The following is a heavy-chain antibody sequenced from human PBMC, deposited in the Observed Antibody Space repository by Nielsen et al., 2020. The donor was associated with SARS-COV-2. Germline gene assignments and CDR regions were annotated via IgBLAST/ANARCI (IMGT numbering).Heavy chain of an antibody. D-gene: IGHD4-11*01. CDR3: ARETIDYSSSFVDY. J-gene: IGHJ4*02. Sequence: GESLKISCAASGFTFSSYALNWVRQAPGKGLEWVSGISGGGGSTYYADSVKGRFTISRDNSKDTLYLQMDSLRPEDTAVYFCARETIDYSSSFVDYWGQGTLVTVSP. CDR1: GFTFSSYA. CDR2: ISGGGGST. V-gene: IGHV3-23*01.